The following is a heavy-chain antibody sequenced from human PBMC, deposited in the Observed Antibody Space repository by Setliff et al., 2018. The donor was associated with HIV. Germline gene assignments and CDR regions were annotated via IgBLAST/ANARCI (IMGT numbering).Heavy chain of an antibody. D-gene: IGHD3-16*02. CDR1: GFTFSSYS. V-gene: IGHV3-48*01. CDR2: ISGSSSTI. CDR3: AYYRDSTVHQDY. Sequence: GGSLRLSCAASGFTFSSYSMNWVRQAPGKGLEWVSYISGSSSTIYYADSVKGRFTISRDNAKNSLYLQMNSLRAEDTAVYYCAYYRDSTVHQDYWGQGTLVTVSS. J-gene: IGHJ4*02.